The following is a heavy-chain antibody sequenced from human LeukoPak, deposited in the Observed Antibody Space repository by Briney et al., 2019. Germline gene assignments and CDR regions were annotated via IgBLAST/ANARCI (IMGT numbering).Heavy chain of an antibody. Sequence: APVKVSCKASGYAFTGYYLHWVRQAPGQGLEWMGWINPNTGVTSYAQDFQGRVTMTRDTSISTAYMELSNLRSDDTAVYYCARGRGYSGHDGLDYWGQGTLVTVSS. CDR2: INPNTGVT. CDR1: GYAFTGYY. D-gene: IGHD5-12*01. CDR3: ARGRGYSGHDGLDY. J-gene: IGHJ4*02. V-gene: IGHV1-2*02.